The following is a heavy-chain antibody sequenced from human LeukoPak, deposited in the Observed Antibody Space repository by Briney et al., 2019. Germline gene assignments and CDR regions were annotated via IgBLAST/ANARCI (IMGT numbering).Heavy chain of an antibody. V-gene: IGHV1-46*01. Sequence: ASVKVSCKASEYTFTSYYIHWVRQAPGQGLEWMGIINPSGVRTTYAQKFQGRVTMTRDTSTSTVYMELSSLRSEDTAVYYCARALGELGYYYGMDVWGQGTTVTVSS. J-gene: IGHJ6*02. CDR1: EYTFTSYY. D-gene: IGHD3-10*01. CDR3: ARALGELGYYYGMDV. CDR2: INPSGVRT.